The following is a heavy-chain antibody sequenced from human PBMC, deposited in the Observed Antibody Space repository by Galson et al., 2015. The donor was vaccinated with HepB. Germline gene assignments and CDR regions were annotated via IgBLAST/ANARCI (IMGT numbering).Heavy chain of an antibody. Sequence: SVKVSCKASGYTFTSYGISWVRQAPGQGLEWMGWISAYNGNTNYAQKLQGRVTMTTDTPTSTAYMELRSLRSDDTAVYYCARGLRGGGNKNDAFDIWGQGTMVTVSS. J-gene: IGHJ3*02. V-gene: IGHV1-18*04. D-gene: IGHD3-16*01. CDR2: ISAYNGNT. CDR1: GYTFTSYG. CDR3: ARGLRGGGNKNDAFDI.